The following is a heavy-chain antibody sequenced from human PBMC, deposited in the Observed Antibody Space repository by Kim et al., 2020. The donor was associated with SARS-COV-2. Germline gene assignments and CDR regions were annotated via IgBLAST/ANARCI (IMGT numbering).Heavy chain of an antibody. V-gene: IGHV3-21*01. CDR2: ISSSSSYI. D-gene: IGHD3-9*01. CDR1: GFTFSSYS. J-gene: IGHJ6*02. CDR3: ARESYYDILTGYYIHYYYYGMDV. Sequence: GGSLRLSCAASGFTFSSYSMNWVRQAPGKGLEWVSSISSSSSYIYYADSVKGRFTISRDNAKNSLYLQMNSLRAEDTAVYYCARESYYDILTGYYIHYYYYGMDVWGQGTTVTVSS.